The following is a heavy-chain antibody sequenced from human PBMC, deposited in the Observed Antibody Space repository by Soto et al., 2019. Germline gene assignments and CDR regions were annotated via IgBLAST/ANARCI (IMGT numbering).Heavy chain of an antibody. V-gene: IGHV4-59*08. CDR3: AAQDYYDSSGYYPRVRTFDY. CDR2: IYYSGST. Sequence: PSETLSLTCTVSGGSISSYYWSWIRQPPGKGLEWIGYIYYSGSTNYNPSLKSRVTISVDTSKNQFSLKLSSVTAADTAVYYCAAQDYYDSSGYYPRVRTFDYWGQGTLVTVS. J-gene: IGHJ4*02. D-gene: IGHD3-22*01. CDR1: GGSISSYY.